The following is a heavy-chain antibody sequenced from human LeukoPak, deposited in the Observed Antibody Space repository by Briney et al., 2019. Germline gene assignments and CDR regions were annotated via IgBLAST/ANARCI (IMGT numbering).Heavy chain of an antibody. Sequence: SETLSLTCAVSDDSFSSHYWTWIRQPPGKGLEWIGYISYIGSTNYNPSLKSRVTISIDTSKYQFSLKLRSVTAADTAVYYCARDLVTVTKGFDIWGQGTMVSVSS. CDR2: ISYIGST. CDR1: DDSFSSHY. CDR3: ARDLVTVTKGFDI. V-gene: IGHV4-59*11. D-gene: IGHD4-17*01. J-gene: IGHJ3*02.